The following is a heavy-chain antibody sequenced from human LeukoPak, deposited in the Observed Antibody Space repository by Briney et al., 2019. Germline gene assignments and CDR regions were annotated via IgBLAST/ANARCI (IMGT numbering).Heavy chain of an antibody. CDR2: INHSGST. CDR1: GGSFSGYY. D-gene: IGHD6-13*01. CDR3: AEIAGYSSSWD. Sequence: SETLSLTCAVYGGSFSGYYWSWIRQPPGKGLEWIGEINHSGSTNYNPSLKSRVTISVDTSKNQFSLKLSSVTAADTAVYYCAEIAGYSSSWDWGQGTLVTVSS. V-gene: IGHV4-34*01. J-gene: IGHJ1*01.